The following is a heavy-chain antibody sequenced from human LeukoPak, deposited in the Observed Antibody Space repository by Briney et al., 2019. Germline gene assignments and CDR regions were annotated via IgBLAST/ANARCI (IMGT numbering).Heavy chain of an antibody. Sequence: ASVKVSCKASGYTFTSYYMHWVRQAPGQGLEWMGIINPSGGSTSYAQKFQGRVTMTRDMSTSTVYMELSSLRSEDTAVYYCATGTTRRRDAFDIWGQGTMVTVSS. V-gene: IGHV1-46*01. J-gene: IGHJ3*02. CDR1: GYTFTSYY. D-gene: IGHD4-11*01. CDR3: ATGTTRRRDAFDI. CDR2: INPSGGST.